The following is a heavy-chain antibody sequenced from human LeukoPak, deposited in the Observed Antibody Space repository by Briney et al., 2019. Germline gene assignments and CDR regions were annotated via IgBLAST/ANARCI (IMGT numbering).Heavy chain of an antibody. D-gene: IGHD1-26*01. CDR3: ARGSRNSGSFGDY. Sequence: GGSLRLSCAASGFTFSSYAMHWVRQAPGKGLEYVSAISSNGGSTYYANSVKGRFTISRDNSKNTLYLQMGSLRAEDMAVYYCARGSRNSGSFGDYWGQGTLVAVSS. V-gene: IGHV3-64*01. CDR1: GFTFSSYA. J-gene: IGHJ4*02. CDR2: ISSNGGST.